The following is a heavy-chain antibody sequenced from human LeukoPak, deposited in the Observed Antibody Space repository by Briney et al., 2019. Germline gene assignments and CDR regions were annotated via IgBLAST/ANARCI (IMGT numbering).Heavy chain of an antibody. V-gene: IGHV1-2*06. CDR2: INPNSGGT. CDR1: GYTFTGYC. J-gene: IGHJ5*02. Sequence: GASVKVSCKASGYTFTGYCMHWVRQAPGQGLGWMGRINPNSGGTNYAQKFQGRVTMTRDTSISTAYMELSRLRSDDTAVYYCARGQQLGGWFDPWGQGTLVTVSS. CDR3: ARGQQLGGWFDP. D-gene: IGHD6-13*01.